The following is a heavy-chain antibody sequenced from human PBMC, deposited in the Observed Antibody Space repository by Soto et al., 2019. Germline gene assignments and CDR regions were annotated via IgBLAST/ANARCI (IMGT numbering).Heavy chain of an antibody. Sequence: VSAKASSKAPGFIFTYQSIYWAQHSPGKGLEWMGIISPNGGSTNYLQKFQGRVTMTRDTSTSTVYMELSSLRPEDTAVYYCARVGGTNGVCDYWGQGTLVTVSS. CDR2: ISPNGGST. CDR3: ARVGGTNGVCDY. J-gene: IGHJ4*02. CDR1: GFIFTYQS. V-gene: IGHV1-46*01. D-gene: IGHD2-8*01.